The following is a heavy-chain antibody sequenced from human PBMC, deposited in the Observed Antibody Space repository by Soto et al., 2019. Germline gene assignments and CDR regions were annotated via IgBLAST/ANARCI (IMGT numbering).Heavy chain of an antibody. Sequence: EVQLVESGGGLVQPGRSLRLSCAASGFTFDDYAMHWVRQAPGKGLEWVSGISWNSGNIGSADSVKGRFTISRDNAKNSLFLQRNSLRAEDTALYDCARGNAYSIYQYMDVWGKGTTVTVSS. CDR3: ARGNAYSIYQYMDV. J-gene: IGHJ6*03. CDR1: GFTFDDYA. V-gene: IGHV3-9*01. CDR2: ISWNSGNI. D-gene: IGHD4-4*01.